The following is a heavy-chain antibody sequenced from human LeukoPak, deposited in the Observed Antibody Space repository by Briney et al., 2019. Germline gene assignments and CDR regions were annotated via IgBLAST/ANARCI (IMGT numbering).Heavy chain of an antibody. V-gene: IGHV1-69*04. J-gene: IGHJ4*02. D-gene: IGHD2-2*01. Sequence: ASVKVSCKASGGTFSSYAISWVRQAPGQGLEWMGRIIPILGIAIYAQKFQGRVTITADKSTSTAYMELSSLRSEDTAVYYCARGYCSSTSCYWDSGWGQGTLVTVSS. CDR3: ARGYCSSTSCYWDSG. CDR1: GGTFSSYA. CDR2: IIPILGIA.